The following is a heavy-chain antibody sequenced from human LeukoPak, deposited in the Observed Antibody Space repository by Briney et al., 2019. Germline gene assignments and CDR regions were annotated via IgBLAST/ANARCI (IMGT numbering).Heavy chain of an antibody. V-gene: IGHV4-59*01. D-gene: IGHD5-12*01. CDR1: GGCISSYS. Sequence: SETLSLTCPVAGGCISSYSWNWIRQPPAKGLDWIGLVYHSGSINYNPSLKSRVTISVDTSKNQFSLNLRSVTAADTAVYYCVSSYGGYLLDYWGQGTLVIASS. CDR3: VSSYGGYLLDY. CDR2: VYHSGSI. J-gene: IGHJ4*02.